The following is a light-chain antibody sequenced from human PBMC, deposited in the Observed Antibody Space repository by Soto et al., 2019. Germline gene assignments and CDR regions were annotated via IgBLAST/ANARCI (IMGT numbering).Light chain of an antibody. J-gene: IGKJ4*01. V-gene: IGKV3-11*01. CDR3: QQRRT. CDR1: QSVTNS. Sequence: EIVLTQSPAILSLSPGERATLSCRASQSVTNSLAWYQQKPGQAPRLLIYHASNRATGVPARFSGRGSRTDFMFIISRLEPSDFAVYYCQQRRTFDKGTKVEIK. CDR2: HAS.